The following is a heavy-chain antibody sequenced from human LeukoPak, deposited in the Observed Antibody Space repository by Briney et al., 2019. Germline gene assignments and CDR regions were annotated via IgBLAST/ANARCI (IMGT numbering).Heavy chain of an antibody. D-gene: IGHD6-13*01. Sequence: GASVKVSCKASGYTFTSYGISWVRQAPGQGLEWMGWISAYNGNTNYAQKLQGRVTMTTDTSTSTAYLELRSLRSDDTAVYYCARDRGFRQQLLGPWPRYNWFDPWGQGTLVTVSS. CDR2: ISAYNGNT. V-gene: IGHV1-18*01. CDR1: GYTFTSYG. CDR3: ARDRGFRQQLLGPWPRYNWFDP. J-gene: IGHJ5*02.